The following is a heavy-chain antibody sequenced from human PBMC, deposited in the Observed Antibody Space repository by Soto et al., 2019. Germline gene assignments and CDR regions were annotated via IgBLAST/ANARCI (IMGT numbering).Heavy chain of an antibody. CDR2: IYYSGST. Sequence: SETLSLTCTVSGGSISSGGYYWSWIRQHPGKGLEWIGYIYYSGSTYYNPSLKSRVTISVDTSKNQFSLKLSSVTAADTAVYYCARFSYYYDSSGYQDGMDVWGQGTTVTVSS. CDR1: GGSISSGGYY. D-gene: IGHD3-22*01. V-gene: IGHV4-31*03. J-gene: IGHJ6*02. CDR3: ARFSYYYDSSGYQDGMDV.